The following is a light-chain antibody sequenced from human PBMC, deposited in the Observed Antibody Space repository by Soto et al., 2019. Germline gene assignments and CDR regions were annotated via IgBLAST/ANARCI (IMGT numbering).Light chain of an antibody. Sequence: EIVLTQSPGTLSLSPGERATLSCRASQSVSSSYLAWYQQNPGQAPRLLIDGATSTATGIPDRFSGSGSGTDFTLTSSRLEPEDFAVYYCQQYGSSPYTFGQGTKLEIK. CDR1: QSVSSSY. V-gene: IGKV3-20*01. J-gene: IGKJ2*01. CDR3: QQYGSSPYT. CDR2: GAT.